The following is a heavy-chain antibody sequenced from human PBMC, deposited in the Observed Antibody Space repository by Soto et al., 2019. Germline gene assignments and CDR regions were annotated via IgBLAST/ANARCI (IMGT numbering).Heavy chain of an antibody. CDR2: IVVGSGNT. J-gene: IGHJ5*02. CDR1: GFTFTSSA. V-gene: IGHV1-58*01. CDR3: AAKGSSGWRNNWFDP. D-gene: IGHD6-19*01. Sequence: SVKVSCKASGFTFTSSAVQWVRQARGQRLEWIGWIVVGSGNTNYAQKFQERVTITRDMSTSTAYMELSSLRSEDTAVYYCAAKGSSGWRNNWFDPWGQGTLVTV.